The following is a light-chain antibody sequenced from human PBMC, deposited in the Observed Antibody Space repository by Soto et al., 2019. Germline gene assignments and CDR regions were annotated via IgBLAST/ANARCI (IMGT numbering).Light chain of an antibody. J-gene: IGLJ3*02. V-gene: IGLV1-40*01. CDR3: QSYDSSLSGSV. Sequence: QPVLTQPPSVSGAPGQRVTISCTGSSSNIGENYDVHWYQQLPGTAPKLLIYANSNRPSGVPDRFSGSKSGTSASLAITGLQAEDEADYYCQSYDSSLSGSVFGGGTKLTVL. CDR1: SSNIGENYD. CDR2: ANS.